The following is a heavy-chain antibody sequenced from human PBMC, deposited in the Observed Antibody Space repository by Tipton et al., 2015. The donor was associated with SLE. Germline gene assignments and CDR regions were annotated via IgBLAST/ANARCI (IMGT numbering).Heavy chain of an antibody. J-gene: IGHJ5*02. CDR3: ARHRNWDGRRTFDP. CDR2: INHSGST. Sequence: LRLSCAASGFTVSSNYMSWIRRPPGKGLQWIGEINHSGSTNYNPSLKSRVTISVETSKNQFSLKLSSVTAADTAVYYCARHRNWDGRRTFDPWGQGTLVTVSS. V-gene: IGHV4-34*01. D-gene: IGHD7-27*01. CDR1: GFTVSSNY.